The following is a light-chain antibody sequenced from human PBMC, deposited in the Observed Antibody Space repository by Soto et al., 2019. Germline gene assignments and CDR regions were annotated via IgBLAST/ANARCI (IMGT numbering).Light chain of an antibody. CDR1: SSDVGNYNL. V-gene: IGLV2-23*01. Sequence: QSAVTHPASVSWSPVQSITTSCTGTSSDVGNYNLVSWYQQHPGKAPKLMIYEGSKRPSGVSNRFSGSKSGNTASLTISILQAEDEADYSCCSYAGSSTYVFGTGTKVTVL. CDR3: CSYAGSSTYV. CDR2: EGS. J-gene: IGLJ1*01.